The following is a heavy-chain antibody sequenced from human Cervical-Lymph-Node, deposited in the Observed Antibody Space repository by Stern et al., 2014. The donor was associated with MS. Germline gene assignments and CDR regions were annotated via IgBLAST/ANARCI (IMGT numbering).Heavy chain of an antibody. CDR3: ARDTGYSSGWYYYYYGMDV. V-gene: IGHV1-69*01. Sequence: VQLVESRAEVKKPGSSVKVSCKASGGTFSSYAISWVRQAPGQGLECMGGIIPIFCTANYAQKFQGRVTITADESTSTAYMELSSLRSEDTAVYYCARDTGYSSGWYYYYYGMDVWGQGTTVTVSS. J-gene: IGHJ6*02. CDR2: IIPIFCTA. CDR1: GGTFSSYA. D-gene: IGHD6-19*01.